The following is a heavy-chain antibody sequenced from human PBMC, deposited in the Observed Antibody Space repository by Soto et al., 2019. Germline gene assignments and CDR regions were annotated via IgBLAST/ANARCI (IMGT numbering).Heavy chain of an antibody. V-gene: IGHV3-23*01. Sequence: GGSLRLSCAASGFTLSSYAMSWVRQAPGKGLEWVSSISGSGGGTYYADSVKGRFTFSRDNSKNTLYLQMNSLRAEDTAVYYCAKFGMATTKRSPPYYIDYWGQGALVTVSS. CDR1: GFTLSSYA. J-gene: IGHJ4*02. CDR3: AKFGMATTKRSPPYYIDY. CDR2: ISGSGGGT. D-gene: IGHD1-1*01.